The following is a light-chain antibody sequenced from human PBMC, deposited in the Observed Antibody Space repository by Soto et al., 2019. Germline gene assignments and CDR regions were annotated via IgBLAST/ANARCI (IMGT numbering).Light chain of an antibody. CDR2: YVS. CDR1: SNDVGGYNY. CDR3: CSYTTSNTRQIV. V-gene: IGLV2-14*01. Sequence: QSALTQPASVSGSPGQSITISCTGTSNDVGGYNYVSWYQQHPGKPPKFMIYYVSNRPSGVSNRFSGSQSGNTASLTISGLQAEDEADYYCCSYTTSNTRQIVFGTGTKVTVL. J-gene: IGLJ1*01.